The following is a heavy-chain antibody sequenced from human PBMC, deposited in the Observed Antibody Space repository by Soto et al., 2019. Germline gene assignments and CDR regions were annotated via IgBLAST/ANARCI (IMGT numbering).Heavy chain of an antibody. J-gene: IGHJ3*02. V-gene: IGHV3-23*01. Sequence: GGSLRLSCAASGFTFSTYAMNWVRKAPGKGREWVSAISGSGASTYYADSVKGRFTISRDNSKNTLYLQMNSLRAEDTAVYYCANPPVSHDAFDIWGQGTMVTVSS. CDR2: ISGSGAST. CDR3: ANPPVSHDAFDI. D-gene: IGHD2-8*01. CDR1: GFTFSTYA.